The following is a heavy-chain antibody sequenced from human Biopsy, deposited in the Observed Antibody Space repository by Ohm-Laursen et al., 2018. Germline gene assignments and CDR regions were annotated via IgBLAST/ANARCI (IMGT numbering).Heavy chain of an antibody. CDR1: GYTFINNG. CDR3: ARVVSLCGGDCYSLDS. J-gene: IGHJ5*01. D-gene: IGHD2-21*02. Sequence: ASVKVSCKSSGYTFINNGISWVRQAPGQGLEWMGWISPKNGNTYFTQHFQDRITMTTDTSTTTAYMELKSLRSDDTAVYYCARVVSLCGGDCYSLDSWGQGTLVTVPS. CDR2: ISPKNGNT. V-gene: IGHV1-18*01.